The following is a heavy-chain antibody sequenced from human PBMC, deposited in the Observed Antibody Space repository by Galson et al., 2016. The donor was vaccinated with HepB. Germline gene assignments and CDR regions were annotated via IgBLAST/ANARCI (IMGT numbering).Heavy chain of an antibody. CDR3: ARDCTGGTCKFARHDAFDF. CDR1: GDSIGSDTNW. J-gene: IGHJ3*01. V-gene: IGHV4-4*02. D-gene: IGHD2-8*02. CDR2: IYHSGDT. Sequence: SETLSLTCAVSGDSIGSDTNWWSWVRQPPGKGLEWIGEIYHSGDTNYNPSLKSRVTMSVDTSKSQFSLRLSSVTAADTALYFCARDCTGGTCKFARHDAFDFWGQGTMVTVSS.